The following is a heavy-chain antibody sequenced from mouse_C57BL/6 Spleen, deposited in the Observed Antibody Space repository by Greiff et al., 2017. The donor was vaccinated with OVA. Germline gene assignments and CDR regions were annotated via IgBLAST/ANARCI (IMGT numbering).Heavy chain of an antibody. CDR2: IDPSDSYT. CDR3: ARRGETGTKAMDY. Sequence: QVQLQQSGAELVKPGASVKLSCKASGYTFTSYWMQWVKQRPGQGLEWIGEIDPSDSYTNYKQKFKGKVTLTVDTSSSTAYMQRSRLTSKDTAVYYCARRGETGTKAMDYWGQGTSVTVSS. V-gene: IGHV1-50*01. D-gene: IGHD4-1*01. J-gene: IGHJ4*01. CDR1: GYTFTSYW.